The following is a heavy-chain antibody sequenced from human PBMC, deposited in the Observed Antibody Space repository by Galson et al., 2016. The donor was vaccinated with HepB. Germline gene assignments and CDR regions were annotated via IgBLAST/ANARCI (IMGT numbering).Heavy chain of an antibody. CDR2: ISSYNGNT. CDR3: ARDPGPPFRLDF. CDR1: GYTFTNYG. V-gene: IGHV1-18*04. D-gene: IGHD1-14*01. J-gene: IGHJ4*02. Sequence: SVKVSCRASGYTFTNYGFSWVRQVPGQGLEWMGWISSYNGNTRYAQNLQDRVTMTTDTSTSTAYMELRSLTSDATAVYYCARDPGPPFRLDFWGQGTLVTVSS.